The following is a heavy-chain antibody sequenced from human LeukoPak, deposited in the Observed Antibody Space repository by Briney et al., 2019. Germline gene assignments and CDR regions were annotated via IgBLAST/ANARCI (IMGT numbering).Heavy chain of an antibody. V-gene: IGHV3-15*01. CDR3: TTETSMITFGGVIVPRYFDY. J-gene: IGHJ4*02. D-gene: IGHD3-16*02. Sequence: PGGSLRLSCAASGFTFSNAWMSWVRQASGKGLEWVGRIKRKTDGGTTDYAAPVKGRFTISRDDSKNTLFLQMNSLKTEDTAFYYCTTETSMITFGGVIVPRYFDYWGQGTLLTVSS. CDR2: IKRKTDGGTT. CDR1: GFTFSNAW.